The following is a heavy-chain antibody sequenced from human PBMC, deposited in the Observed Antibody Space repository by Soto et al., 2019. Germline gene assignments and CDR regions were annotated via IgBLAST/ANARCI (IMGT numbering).Heavy chain of an antibody. Sequence: ASVKVSCKASGYTFTGYYMHWVRQAPGQRLEWIGWIKANSGDTNYSQKFQDRVTITRDTSASAAYMELSTLGSEDTAVYYCVRDMQLWRLDSWGQGTLVTVSS. D-gene: IGHD2-21*01. J-gene: IGHJ4*02. CDR3: VRDMQLWRLDS. CDR1: GYTFTGYY. CDR2: IKANSGDT. V-gene: IGHV1-2*02.